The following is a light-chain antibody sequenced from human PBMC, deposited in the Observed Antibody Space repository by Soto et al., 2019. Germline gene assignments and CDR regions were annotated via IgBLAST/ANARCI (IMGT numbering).Light chain of an antibody. CDR3: QQYDTSSWT. Sequence: EIVLTQFPGTLSLSPGARATLSCRASQSFSSGHLAWYQQKPGQAPSLLIYDTSFRAAGIPERFSGSGSGTAFTLTISSLEPEDFAVYYCQQYDTSSWTFGQGTKVEIK. CDR1: QSFSSGH. J-gene: IGKJ1*01. V-gene: IGKV3-20*01. CDR2: DTS.